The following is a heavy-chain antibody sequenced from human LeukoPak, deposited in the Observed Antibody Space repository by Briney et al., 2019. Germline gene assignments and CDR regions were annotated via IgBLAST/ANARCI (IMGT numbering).Heavy chain of an antibody. D-gene: IGHD2-2*01. CDR1: GYTFTNYD. V-gene: IGHV1-8*01. CDR3: ARPHCSSTDCHPPEWFDP. Sequence: GASVRVFCKTSGYTFTNYDINWERQATGQGLEWMGWMNPNSGNTGYAQKFQGRVTMTRNTSISTAYMELSSLRSEDTAVYYCARPHCSSTDCHPPEWFDPWGQGTLVTVSS. CDR2: MNPNSGNT. J-gene: IGHJ5*02.